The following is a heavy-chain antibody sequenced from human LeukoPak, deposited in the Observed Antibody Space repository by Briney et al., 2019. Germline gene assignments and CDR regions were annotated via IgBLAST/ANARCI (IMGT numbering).Heavy chain of an antibody. D-gene: IGHD6-19*01. CDR1: GGSISSSTYY. J-gene: IGHJ4*02. Sequence: PSETLSLTCTVSGGSISSSTYYWGWIRQPPGKGLEWIGSIYYSGTTYYNPSLKSRVTISVDTSKNQFSLKLSSVTAADTAVYYCAGGRSSVLGYWGQGTLVTVPS. CDR2: IYYSGTT. CDR3: AGGRSSVLGY. V-gene: IGHV4-39*01.